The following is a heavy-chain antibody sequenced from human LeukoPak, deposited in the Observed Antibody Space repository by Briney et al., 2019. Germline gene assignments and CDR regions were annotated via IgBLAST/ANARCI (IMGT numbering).Heavy chain of an antibody. CDR2: IFDSGDT. CDR1: GGYISSYY. CDR3: ARWYYYAPGPGD. D-gene: IGHD3-10*01. Sequence: KTSETLSLTCTVSGGYISSYYWSWIRQTPGKGLEWIGNIFDSGDTNYNPSLQSRVTISVDKSNNQFSLKLSSVTAADTAVYYCARWYYYAPGPGDWGQGTLVTVSS. J-gene: IGHJ4*02. V-gene: IGHV4-59*12.